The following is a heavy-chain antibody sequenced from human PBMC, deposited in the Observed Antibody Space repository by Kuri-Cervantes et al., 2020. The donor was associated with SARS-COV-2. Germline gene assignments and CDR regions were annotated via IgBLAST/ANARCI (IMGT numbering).Heavy chain of an antibody. V-gene: IGHV3-23*01. CDR3: ARELEHFDY. CDR2: ISGSGGST. J-gene: IGHJ4*02. CDR1: GFTFSSYV. D-gene: IGHD1-1*01. Sequence: GESLKISCAASGFTFSSYVMSWVRQAPGKGLEWVSAISGSGGSTYYADSVKGRFTISRDNAKNSLYLQMNSLRAEDTAVYYCARELEHFDYWGQGTLVTVSS.